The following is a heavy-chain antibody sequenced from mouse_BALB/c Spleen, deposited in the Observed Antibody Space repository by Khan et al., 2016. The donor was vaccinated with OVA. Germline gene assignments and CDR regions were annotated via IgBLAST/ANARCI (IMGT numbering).Heavy chain of an antibody. CDR1: GYTFTSYT. V-gene: IGHV1-4*01. CDR2: INPSNGYT. D-gene: IGHD2-14*01. CDR3: VRDGAYQRNDGCFAY. J-gene: IGHJ3*01. Sequence: QVQLQQSGAELARPGASVKMSCKASGYTFTSYTIHWIKKRPGQGLEWIGYINPSNGYTNYNQKFKDKATLTTDKSSTTPYLQLSSLTSDDSAVYNCVRDGAYQRNDGCFAYWGQGTLVTVSA.